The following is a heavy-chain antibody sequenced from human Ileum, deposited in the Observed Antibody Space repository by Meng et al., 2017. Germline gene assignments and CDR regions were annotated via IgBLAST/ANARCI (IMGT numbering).Heavy chain of an antibody. CDR2: IDHLGIA. J-gene: IGHJ4*02. CDR1: GASMSVVSY. D-gene: IGHD4-23*01. V-gene: IGHV4-4*02. CDR3: ARHGGYYQDF. Sequence: QVQSRESGPGLVKDSATLSLSFSVSGASMSVVSYWSWVRQSPGKGLEWIGQIDHLGIAYYKPSLKSRVTMSIDQSKSQFSLRLTSVSAADTAVYYCARHGGYYQDFWGQGTLVTVSS.